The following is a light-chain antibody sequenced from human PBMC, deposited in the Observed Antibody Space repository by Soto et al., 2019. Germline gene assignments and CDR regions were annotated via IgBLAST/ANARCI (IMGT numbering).Light chain of an antibody. CDR3: QQYYITPLT. V-gene: IGKV4-1*01. CDR1: QSVLYSSNNKNY. J-gene: IGKJ1*01. CDR2: WSS. Sequence: DIVMTPSPDSLAVSLGERATINCKPSQSVLYSSNNKNYLAWYQQKPGQPLKLLIYWSSTRESVVPDRFSGSGSGTDFTLNISSLQAEDVAGYYCQQYYITPLTFAQGTKVQLK.